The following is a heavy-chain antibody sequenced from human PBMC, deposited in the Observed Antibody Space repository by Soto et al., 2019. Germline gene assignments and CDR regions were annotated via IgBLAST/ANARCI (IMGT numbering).Heavy chain of an antibody. CDR3: GRGRSGQIVVFY. V-gene: IGHV1-2*02. J-gene: IGHJ4*02. CDR2: VGPESGAT. CDR1: GYTFTGHY. D-gene: IGHD1-26*01. Sequence: ASVKVSCKASGYTFTGHYIHWVRQAPEQGPEWMGEVGPESGATRYAQKFQGRVTMTRDTSITTVYMELKNLSPDDTAVYYCGRGRSGQIVVFYWGQGTPVTVS.